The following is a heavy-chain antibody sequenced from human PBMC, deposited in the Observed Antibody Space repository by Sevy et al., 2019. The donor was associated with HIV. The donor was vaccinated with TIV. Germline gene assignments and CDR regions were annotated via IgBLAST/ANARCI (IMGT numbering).Heavy chain of an antibody. V-gene: IGHV3-23*01. CDR3: GKGGGGHYDPDEIGYYFYYYNMDV. J-gene: IGHJ6*03. D-gene: IGHD3-22*01. CDR1: GFSFDSYG. CDR2: ISGSGTRT. Sequence: GGSLRLSCAVSGFSFDSYGMTWVRQAPGKGLEWVSGISGSGTRTYYADSVKGRFIISRDNSKNTLYQQMNSLRSEDKARYYCGKGGGGHYDPDEIGYYFYYYNMDVWGKGTTVTVSS.